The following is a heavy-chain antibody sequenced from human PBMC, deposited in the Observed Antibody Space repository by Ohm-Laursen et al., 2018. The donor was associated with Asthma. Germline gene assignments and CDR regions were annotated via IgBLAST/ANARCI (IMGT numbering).Heavy chain of an antibody. Sequence: GSLRLSCAASGFTFSTYWMHWVRQAPGKGLEWVPVIYNGGSTYHADSVRGRFTISRDNSKNTLYLQMNSLRGEDTAVYYCVRAHSGSYSYAFDIWGQGTVVTVSS. D-gene: IGHD1-26*01. V-gene: IGHV3-53*01. CDR3: VRAHSGSYSYAFDI. CDR2: IYNGGST. CDR1: GFTFSTYW. J-gene: IGHJ3*02.